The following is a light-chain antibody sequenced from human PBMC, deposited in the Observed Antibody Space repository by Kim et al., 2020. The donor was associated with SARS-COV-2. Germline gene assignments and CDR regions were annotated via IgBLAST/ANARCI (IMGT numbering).Light chain of an antibody. CDR3: QARDSSIVV. Sequence: SYELTQPPSVSVSPGQTASITCSGDKLGDKYACWYQQKPGQSPVLVIYQDTKRPSGIPERCSGSNSGNTATLTISGTQAMDEADYYCQARDSSIVVFGGGTQLTVL. CDR2: QDT. J-gene: IGLJ2*01. CDR1: KLGDKY. V-gene: IGLV3-1*01.